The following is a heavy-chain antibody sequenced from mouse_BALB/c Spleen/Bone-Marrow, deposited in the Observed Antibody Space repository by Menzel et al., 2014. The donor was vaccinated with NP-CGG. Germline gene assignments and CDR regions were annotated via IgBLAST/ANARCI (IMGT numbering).Heavy chain of an antibody. D-gene: IGHD1-1*01. V-gene: IGHV1-18*01. CDR2: INPNNGGT. Sequence: EVQLQQSGPELVEPGASVKIPCKASGYTFTDYNMDWVKQSHGKSLEWIGDINPNNGGTIYNQKFEGKATLTVDKSSSTAYMELRSLTSEDTAVYYCAIYYYGSSYAMDYWGQGTSVTVSS. CDR1: GYTFTDYN. CDR3: AIYYYGSSYAMDY. J-gene: IGHJ4*01.